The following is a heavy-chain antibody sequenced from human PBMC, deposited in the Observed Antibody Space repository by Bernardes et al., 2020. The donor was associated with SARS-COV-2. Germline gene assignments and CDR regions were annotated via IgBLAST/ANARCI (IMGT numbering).Heavy chain of an antibody. J-gene: IGHJ4*02. CDR3: TRDLGEDISMIFFDY. CDR2: ISAYNGNR. Sequence: ASVKVSCKASGYTFTSFGMSWVRQAPGQGLEWMGWISAYNGNRNYAQNLQGRVTMTTDTSTSTAYTELRSLRSDDTAVYYCTRDLGEDISMIFFDYWGQGTRVTVSS. V-gene: IGHV1-18*01. CDR1: GYTFTSFG. D-gene: IGHD5-18*01.